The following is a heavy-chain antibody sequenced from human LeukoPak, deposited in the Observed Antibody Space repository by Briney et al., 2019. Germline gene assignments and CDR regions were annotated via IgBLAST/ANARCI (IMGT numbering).Heavy chain of an antibody. D-gene: IGHD4-11*01. CDR1: GYAFTSYG. V-gene: IGHV1-18*01. CDR2: ISAHNGNT. J-gene: IGHJ6*02. CDR3: ARPYSNYLYGMDA. Sequence: ASVKVPCKASGYAFTSYGISWVRQAPGQGLEWMGWISAHNGNTNYAQNLQGRVTMTTDASTSTAYMELRSLRSDDTAVYYCARPYSNYLYGMDAWGQGTTVTVSS.